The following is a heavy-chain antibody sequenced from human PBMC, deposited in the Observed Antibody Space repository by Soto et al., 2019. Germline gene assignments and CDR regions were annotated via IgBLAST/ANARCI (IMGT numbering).Heavy chain of an antibody. CDR1: GFTFSNYA. CDR3: AKATMTLVVIRLDS. D-gene: IGHD3-22*01. J-gene: IGHJ4*02. V-gene: IGHV3-23*01. CDR2: ISGRGGST. Sequence: GGSLRLSCAPSGFTFSNYAMNWVRQAPGKGLEWVSTISGRGGSTYYADSVKGRFTISRDNSKNILYLQMNSLRAEDTAVYYCAKATMTLVVIRLDSWGQGTLVTVSS.